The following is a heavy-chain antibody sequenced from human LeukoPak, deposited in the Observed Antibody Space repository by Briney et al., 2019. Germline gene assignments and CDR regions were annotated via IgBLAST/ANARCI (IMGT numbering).Heavy chain of an antibody. CDR3: ATRDH. J-gene: IGHJ4*02. CDR1: GFTFNNYA. CDR2: TQYDGIVK. Sequence: GGSLRLSCAASGFTFNNYAMHWVRQAPGKGLEWVAFTQYDGIVKSYSDSVKGRFTISRDSSKNTLYLQMNSLRAEDTAIYYRATRDHWGQGTLVSVSS. V-gene: IGHV3-30*02.